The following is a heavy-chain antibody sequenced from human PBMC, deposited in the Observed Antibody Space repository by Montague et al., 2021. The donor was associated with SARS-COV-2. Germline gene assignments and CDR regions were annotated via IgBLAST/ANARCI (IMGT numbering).Heavy chain of an antibody. J-gene: IGHJ6*02. CDR2: ISSSSSYI. V-gene: IGHV3-21*06. D-gene: IGHD3-9*01. CDR3: ARGDFEWLLIFHYGVDD. CDR1: GFTLSSYS. Sequence: SLRLSCAASGFTLSSYSMNWVRQAPGKGLEWVSSISSSSSYIYYPDSVXGRFTISRDNAKNSLYLQMNSLRAEDTAVYYCARGDFEWLLIFHYGVDDWGQGTTVTVSS.